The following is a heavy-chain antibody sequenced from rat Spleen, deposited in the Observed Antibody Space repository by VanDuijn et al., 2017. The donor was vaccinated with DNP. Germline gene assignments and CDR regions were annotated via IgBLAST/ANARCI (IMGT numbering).Heavy chain of an antibody. V-gene: IGHV2-19*01. D-gene: IGHD1-1*01. CDR1: GFSLTDYS. J-gene: IGHJ2*01. Sequence: QVQLKESGPGMVQPSQTLSLTCTVSGFSLTDYSMHWVRQPPGKVLEWIAAISSGGSTYYNSGLKSRLSISRDTSKSQVFLKMNSLQTEDTAIYYCTRGRLQWQHWGQGIMVTVSS. CDR2: ISSGGST. CDR3: TRGRLQWQH.